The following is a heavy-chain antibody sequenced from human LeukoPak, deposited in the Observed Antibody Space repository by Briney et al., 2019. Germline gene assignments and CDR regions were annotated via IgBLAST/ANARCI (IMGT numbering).Heavy chain of an antibody. V-gene: IGHV4-59*01. CDR3: AREGVAVADPNWFDP. Sequence: SETLSLACTGSGGSISSYYWSWIRQPPGKGLEGIGYIYYSGSTNYNPSLKSRVTISVDTSKNQFSLKLSSVTAADRAVYYCAREGVAVADPNWFDPWGKGTLVSVSS. CDR2: IYYSGST. J-gene: IGHJ5*02. D-gene: IGHD6-19*01. CDR1: GGSISSYY.